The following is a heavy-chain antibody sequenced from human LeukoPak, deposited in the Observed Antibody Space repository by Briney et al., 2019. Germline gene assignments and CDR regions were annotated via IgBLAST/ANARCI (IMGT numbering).Heavy chain of an antibody. V-gene: IGHV3-30*03. Sequence: GGSLRLSCAASGFTFSSYWMHWVRQAPGKGLEWVAVISYDGSNKYYADSVKGRFTISRDNSKNTLYLQMNSLRAEDTAVYYCARSYDFWSGPMNTHAFDIWGQGTMVTVSS. CDR1: GFTFSSYW. CDR2: ISYDGSNK. CDR3: ARSYDFWSGPMNTHAFDI. J-gene: IGHJ3*02. D-gene: IGHD3-3*01.